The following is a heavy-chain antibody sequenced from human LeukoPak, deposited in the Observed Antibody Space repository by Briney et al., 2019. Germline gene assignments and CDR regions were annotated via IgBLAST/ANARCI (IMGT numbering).Heavy chain of an antibody. J-gene: IGHJ4*02. CDR3: ARGYQGGPYFDY. D-gene: IGHD2-2*01. CDR2: IYYSGST. V-gene: IGHV4-31*03. Sequence: PSQTLSLTCTVSGGSISSGGYYWSWIRQHPGEGLEWIGYIYYSGSTYYSPSLKSRVTISVDTSKNQFSLKLSSVTAADTAVYYCARGYQGGPYFDYWGQGTLVTVSS. CDR1: GGSISSGGYY.